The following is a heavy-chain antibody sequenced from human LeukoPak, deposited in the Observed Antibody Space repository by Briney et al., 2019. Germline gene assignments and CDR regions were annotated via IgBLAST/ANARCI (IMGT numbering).Heavy chain of an antibody. V-gene: IGHV4-61*02. J-gene: IGHJ5*02. D-gene: IGHD2-2*02. CDR3: ARGPYCSSTSCYMRGGWFDP. CDR1: GGSISSGSYY. Sequence: SETLSLTCTVSGGSISSGSYYWSRIRQPAGKGLEWIGRIYTSGSTNYNPSLKSRVTISVDTSKNQFSLKLSSVTAADTAVYYCARGPYCSSTSCYMRGGWFDPWGQGTLVTVSS. CDR2: IYTSGST.